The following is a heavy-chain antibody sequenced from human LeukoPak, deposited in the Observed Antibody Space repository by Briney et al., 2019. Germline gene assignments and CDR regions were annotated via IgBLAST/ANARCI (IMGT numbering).Heavy chain of an antibody. Sequence: GGSLRLPCAGAEFTFSSYAMSWVRQAPGKGLGWVSAIVGSGLTTYYADSVKGRFTISRDNSKNTLYLQMSSLRAEDTAVYYCAKDSTIFGAKTHFDYWGQGTLVTVSS. CDR3: AKDSTIFGAKTHFDY. CDR2: IVGSGLTT. CDR1: EFTFSSYA. J-gene: IGHJ4*02. V-gene: IGHV3-23*01. D-gene: IGHD3-3*01.